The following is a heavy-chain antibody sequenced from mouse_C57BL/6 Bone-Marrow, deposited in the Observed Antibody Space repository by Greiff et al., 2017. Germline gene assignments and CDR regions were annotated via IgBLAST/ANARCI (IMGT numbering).Heavy chain of an antibody. CDR2: IDPNSGGT. CDR1: GYTFTSYW. J-gene: IGHJ4*01. CDR3: ARSTTVVATPYYYAMDY. V-gene: IGHV1-72*01. D-gene: IGHD1-1*01. Sequence: QVQLQQPGAELVKPGASVKLSCKASGYTFTSYWMHWVKQRPGRGLEWIGRIDPNSGGTKYNEKFKSKATLTVDKPSSTAYMQLSSLTSEDSAVYYCARSTTVVATPYYYAMDYWGQGTSVTVSS.